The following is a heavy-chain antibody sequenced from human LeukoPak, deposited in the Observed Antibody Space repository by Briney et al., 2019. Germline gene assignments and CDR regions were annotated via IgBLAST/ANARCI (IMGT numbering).Heavy chain of an antibody. D-gene: IGHD2-2*01. CDR2: ISGSGGST. CDR1: GFTFSSYA. Sequence: GGSLRLSCAASGFTFSSYAMSWVRQAPGKGLEWVSAISGSGGSTYYADSVKGRFTISRDNSKNTLYLQMNSLRAEDTAVYYCAKDQVVVVPAAMTADYWGQGTLVTVSS. J-gene: IGHJ4*02. V-gene: IGHV3-23*01. CDR3: AKDQVVVVPAAMTADY.